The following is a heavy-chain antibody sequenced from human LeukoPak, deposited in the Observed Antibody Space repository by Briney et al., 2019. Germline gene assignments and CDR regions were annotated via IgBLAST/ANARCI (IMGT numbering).Heavy chain of an antibody. J-gene: IGHJ4*02. D-gene: IGHD3-22*01. V-gene: IGHV3-21*01. CDR1: GFTFSSYS. Sequence: GRSLRLSCAASGFTFSSYSMNWVRQAPGKGLEWVSSISSSSNYIYYADSVKGRFTISRDNAKNSLFLQMNSLRAEDTAVYYCARDYYDSSDIDYWGQGTLVTVSS. CDR3: ARDYYDSSDIDY. CDR2: ISSSSNYI.